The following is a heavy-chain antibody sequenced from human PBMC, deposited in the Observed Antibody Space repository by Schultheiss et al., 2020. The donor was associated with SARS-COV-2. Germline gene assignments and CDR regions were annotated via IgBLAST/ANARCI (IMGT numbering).Heavy chain of an antibody. J-gene: IGHJ5*02. CDR3: AKGPTYGSGTTLPGWFDP. Sequence: SETLSLTCTVSGGSISSYYWSWIRQPAGKGLEWIGRIYTSGSTNYNPSLKSRVTMSVDTSKNQFSLKLSSVTAADTAVYYCAKGPTYGSGTTLPGWFDPWGQGTLVTVSS. D-gene: IGHD3-10*01. CDR2: IYTSGST. V-gene: IGHV4-4*07. CDR1: GGSISSYY.